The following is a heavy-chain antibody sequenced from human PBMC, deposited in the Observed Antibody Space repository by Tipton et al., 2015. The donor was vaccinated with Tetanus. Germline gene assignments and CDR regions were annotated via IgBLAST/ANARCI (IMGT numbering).Heavy chain of an antibody. J-gene: IGHJ6*02. V-gene: IGHV3-30-3*01. CDR1: GFTFSSYA. CDR3: AGGEVTTFPRYYYYGMDV. D-gene: IGHD4-17*01. CDR2: ISYDGSNK. Sequence: CAASGFTFSSYAMHWVRQAPGKGLEWVAVISYDGSNKYYADSVKGRFTISRDNSKNTLYLQMNSLRAEDTAVYYCAGGEVTTFPRYYYYGMDVWGQGTTVTVSS.